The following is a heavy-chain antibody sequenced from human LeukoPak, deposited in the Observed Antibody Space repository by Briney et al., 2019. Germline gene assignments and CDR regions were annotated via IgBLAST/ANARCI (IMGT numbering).Heavy chain of an antibody. V-gene: IGHV3-7*01. CDR3: ARDRDLMVRGAPLDY. CDR1: GFTFNDYG. Sequence: PGGSLRLSCAASGFTFNDYGMSWVRQAPGKGLEWVANIKQDGSEKYYVDSVKGRFTISRDNAKNSLYLQMNSLRAEDTAVYYCARDRDLMVRGAPLDYWGQGTLVTVSS. CDR2: IKQDGSEK. D-gene: IGHD3-10*01. J-gene: IGHJ4*02.